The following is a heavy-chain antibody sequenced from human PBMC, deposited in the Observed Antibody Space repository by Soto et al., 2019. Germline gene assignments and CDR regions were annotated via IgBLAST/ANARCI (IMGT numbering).Heavy chain of an antibody. CDR1: GGSISSSNW. V-gene: IGHV4-4*02. Sequence: SETLSLTCAVSGGSISSSNWWSWVRQPAGKGLEWIGEIYHSGSTNYNPSLKSQVTISVDKSKNQFSLKLSSVTAADTAVYYCARDPPYYDFWSGFGGYYYGMDVWGQGTTVTVSS. D-gene: IGHD3-3*01. J-gene: IGHJ6*02. CDR3: ARDPPYYDFWSGFGGYYYGMDV. CDR2: IYHSGST.